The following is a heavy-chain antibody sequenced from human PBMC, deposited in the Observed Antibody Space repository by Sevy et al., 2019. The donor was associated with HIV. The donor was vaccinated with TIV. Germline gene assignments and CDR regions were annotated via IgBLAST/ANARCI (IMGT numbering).Heavy chain of an antibody. CDR1: GYTFTGYY. CDR3: AKGPDRAFGFNY. V-gene: IGHV1-2*06. CDR2: INANSGGT. J-gene: IGHJ4*02. Sequence: ASVKVSCKASGYTFTGYYMHWVRQAPGQGLEWMGRINANSGGTNYAQTFQGRVTMTRDTSISTAYMELSRLSSYETADKYCAKGPDRAFGFNYWCQGTLVTVSS. D-gene: IGHD3-10*01.